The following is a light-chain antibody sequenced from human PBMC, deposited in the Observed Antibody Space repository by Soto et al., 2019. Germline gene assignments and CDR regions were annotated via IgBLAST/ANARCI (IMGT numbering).Light chain of an antibody. Sequence: DIMLTKSTDIVSVTPEESATLSCRASQSFSSRYLAWYQQKPGQAPRLLIYGASNRATGVPDRFSGSGSGTDFTLTIRSLEPEDFAVYYWQQYCSSPGLVAFGPGTKVDIK. CDR1: QSFSSRY. CDR2: GAS. J-gene: IGKJ3*01. V-gene: IGKV3-20*01. CDR3: QQYCSSPGLVA.